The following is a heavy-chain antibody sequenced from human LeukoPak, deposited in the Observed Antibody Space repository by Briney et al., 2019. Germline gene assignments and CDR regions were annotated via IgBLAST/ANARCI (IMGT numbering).Heavy chain of an antibody. CDR1: GYTFTSYA. V-gene: IGHV1-3*03. D-gene: IGHD2-15*01. CDR2: INAGNGNT. CDR3: ARVKPPCSGGSCSFDP. Sequence: ASVKVSCKASGYTFTSYAMHWVRQAPGQRLEWMGWINAGNGNTKYSQEFQGRVTITRDTSASTAYMELSSLRSEDMAVYYCARVKPPCSGGSCSFDPWGQGTLVTVSS. J-gene: IGHJ5*02.